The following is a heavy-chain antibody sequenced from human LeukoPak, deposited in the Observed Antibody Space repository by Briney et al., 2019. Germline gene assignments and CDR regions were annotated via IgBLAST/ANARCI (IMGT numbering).Heavy chain of an antibody. Sequence: GGSLRLSCAASGFTFDDYGMSWVRHAPGKGLEWVSGINWNGGSTGYADSVKGRFTISRDNAKNSLYLQMNSLRAEDTALYYCARDTYDILTGYRIYYFDYWGQGSLVTVSS. CDR1: GFTFDDYG. CDR2: INWNGGST. CDR3: ARDTYDILTGYRIYYFDY. D-gene: IGHD3-9*01. J-gene: IGHJ4*02. V-gene: IGHV3-20*04.